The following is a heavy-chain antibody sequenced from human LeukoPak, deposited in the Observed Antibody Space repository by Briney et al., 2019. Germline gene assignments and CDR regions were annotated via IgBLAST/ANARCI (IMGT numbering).Heavy chain of an antibody. Sequence: SETLSLTCTVSGGSISSYYWSWIRQPPGKGLEWIGYIYYSGSTNYNPSLKSRVTISVDTSKNQFSLKLSSVTAADTAVYYCAREGWGSGKESYYYYGMDVWGKGTTVTVSS. V-gene: IGHV4-59*01. CDR1: GGSISSYY. D-gene: IGHD3-10*01. J-gene: IGHJ6*04. CDR2: IYYSGST. CDR3: AREGWGSGKESYYYYGMDV.